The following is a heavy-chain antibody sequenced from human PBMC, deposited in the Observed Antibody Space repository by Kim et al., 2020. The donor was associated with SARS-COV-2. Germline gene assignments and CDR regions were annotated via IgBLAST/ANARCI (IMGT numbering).Heavy chain of an antibody. D-gene: IGHD3-22*01. V-gene: IGHV1-3*01. J-gene: IGHJ4*02. CDR3: ARDRLDSGYTY. CDR2: T. Sequence: TKYAQKFQGRVTITRDTSASTAYMELSSLRSEETAVYYCARDRLDSGYTYWGQGTLVTVSS.